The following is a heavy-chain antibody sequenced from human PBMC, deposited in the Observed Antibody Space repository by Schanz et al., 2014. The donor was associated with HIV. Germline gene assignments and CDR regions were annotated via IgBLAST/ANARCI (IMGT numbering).Heavy chain of an antibody. V-gene: IGHV3-7*01. CDR2: IKEDGSEI. CDR1: GFTFSRHW. Sequence: EVHLVESGGGLVQPGGSLRLSCAASGFTFSRHWMTWGRQVPGKGLEWVANIKEDGSEINYVDSVKGRFTISRDNAKNSLYLQMNSLRDEDTAVYYCARAGAHWTSCFDYWGQGTLVTVSS. CDR3: ARAGAHWTSCFDY. J-gene: IGHJ4*02. D-gene: IGHD1-1*01.